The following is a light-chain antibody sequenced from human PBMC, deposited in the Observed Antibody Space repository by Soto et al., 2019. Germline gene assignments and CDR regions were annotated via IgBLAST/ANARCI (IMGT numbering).Light chain of an antibody. Sequence: EIVLTQSPGTLSLSPGERATLSCRASQSVSSSSLAWYQQRPGQAPRLLIYDTSIRATGIPARFSGSGSGTDFTLTISSLEAEDFAVYYCQQRSDWPPTFGQGTKVDIK. CDR3: QQRSDWPPT. V-gene: IGKV3D-20*02. J-gene: IGKJ1*01. CDR1: QSVSSSS. CDR2: DTS.